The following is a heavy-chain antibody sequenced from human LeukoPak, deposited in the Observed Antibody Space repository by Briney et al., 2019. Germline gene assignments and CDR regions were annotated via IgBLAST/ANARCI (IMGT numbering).Heavy chain of an antibody. CDR2: ISYDGSNK. V-gene: IGHV3-30-3*01. CDR1: GFTFSSYA. J-gene: IGHJ4*02. Sequence: GGSLRLSRAASGFTFSSYAMHWVRQAPGKGLEWVAVISYDGSNKYYADSVKGRFTISRDNSKNTLYLQMNSLRAEDTAVYYCARSLAAAIFDYWGQGTLVTVSS. CDR3: ARSLAAAIFDY. D-gene: IGHD6-13*01.